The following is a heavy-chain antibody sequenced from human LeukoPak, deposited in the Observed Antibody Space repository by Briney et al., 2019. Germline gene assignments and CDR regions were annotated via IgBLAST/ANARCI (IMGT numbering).Heavy chain of an antibody. CDR3: ARGSPNNWFDP. CDR2: IYYSGST. Sequence: SETLSLTCTVPGGSISSGDYYWSWIRQPPGKGLEWIGYIYYSGSTYYNPSLKSRVTISVDTSKNQFSLKLSSVTAADTAVYYCARGSPNNWFDPWGQGTLVTVSS. J-gene: IGHJ5*02. V-gene: IGHV4-30-4*01. D-gene: IGHD1-26*01. CDR1: GGSISSGDYY.